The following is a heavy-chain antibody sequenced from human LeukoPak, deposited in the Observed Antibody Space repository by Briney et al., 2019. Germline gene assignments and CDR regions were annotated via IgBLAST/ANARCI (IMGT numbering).Heavy chain of an antibody. D-gene: IGHD5-18*01. V-gene: IGHV1-2*02. Sequence: ASVKVSCKASGYTFTRYYMHWVRQAPGQGLEWMGWINPNSGGTNYAQKFQGSVTMTRDTSISTAYMALSRLRSEDTAVYYCARDFRAAMVSDWFDPWGQGTLVTVSS. J-gene: IGHJ5*02. CDR3: ARDFRAAMVSDWFDP. CDR2: INPNSGGT. CDR1: GYTFTRYY.